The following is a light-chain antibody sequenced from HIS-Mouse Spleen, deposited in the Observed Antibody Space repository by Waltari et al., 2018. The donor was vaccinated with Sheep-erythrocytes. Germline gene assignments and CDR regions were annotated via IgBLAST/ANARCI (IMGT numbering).Light chain of an antibody. Sequence: SSELTQDPAVSVALGQPVRITCQGDSLRSSYASWYQQKPGQAPVLFIYGKNNRPSGIPDRFSGSSSGNTASLTITGAQAEDEADYYCNSRDSSGNHLVFGGGTKLTVL. V-gene: IGLV3-19*01. CDR1: SLRSSY. CDR2: GKN. J-gene: IGLJ2*01. CDR3: NSRDSSGNHLV.